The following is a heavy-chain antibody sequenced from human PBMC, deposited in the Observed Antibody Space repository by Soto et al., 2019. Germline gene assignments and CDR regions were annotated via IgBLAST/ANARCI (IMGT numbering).Heavy chain of an antibody. CDR3: VHRLDVPGLAFDP. Sequence: ESGPTLVNPTQTLRLTCAFSGFSLIASGSSVGWIRQPPGKALEWLAHIYWNDDKRYSPSLRSRLTISKDTSKNQVVLTFTNMDPADTGTYYCVHRLDVPGLAFDPWGQGTLVTVSS. D-gene: IGHD3-10*02. CDR1: GFSLIASGSS. J-gene: IGHJ5*02. V-gene: IGHV2-5*01. CDR2: IYWNDDK.